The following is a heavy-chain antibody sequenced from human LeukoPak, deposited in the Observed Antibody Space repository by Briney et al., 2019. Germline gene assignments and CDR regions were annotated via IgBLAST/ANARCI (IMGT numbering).Heavy chain of an antibody. Sequence: SETLSLTRTVSGYSISSGYYWGWIRQPPGKGLEWIGSIYHSGSTYYNPSLKSRVTISVDTSKNQFSLKLSSVTAADTAVYYCARVGGSGSYYNVKSYFDYWGQGTLVTVSS. CDR2: IYHSGST. CDR3: ARVGGSGSYYNVKSYFDY. J-gene: IGHJ4*02. V-gene: IGHV4-38-2*02. D-gene: IGHD3-10*01. CDR1: GYSISSGYY.